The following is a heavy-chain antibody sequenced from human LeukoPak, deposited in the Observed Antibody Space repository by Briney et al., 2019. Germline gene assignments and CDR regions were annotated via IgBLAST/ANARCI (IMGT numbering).Heavy chain of an antibody. CDR3: AKRTGGGSYPRYFDY. CDR1: GFIFSSYA. D-gene: IGHD1-26*01. J-gene: IGHJ4*02. V-gene: IGHV3-23*01. CDR2: ISGSGGST. Sequence: GGSLRLSCAASGFIFSSYAMSWVRLAPGKGLEWVSAISGSGGSTYYADSVKGRFTISRDNSKNTLYLQMNSLRAEDTAVYYCAKRTGGGSYPRYFDYWGQGTLVTVSS.